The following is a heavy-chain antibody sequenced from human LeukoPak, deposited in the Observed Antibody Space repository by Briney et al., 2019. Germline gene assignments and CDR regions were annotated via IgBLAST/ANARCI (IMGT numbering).Heavy chain of an antibody. CDR3: ARESTDCSSTSCYAEYFDY. Sequence: PGRSLRLSCAASGFTFSSYTMHWVRQAPGKGLEWVAVISYDGSNKYYADSVKGRLTISRDNSKNTLYLQMNSLRAEDTAVYYCARESTDCSSTSCYAEYFDYWGQGTLVTVSS. V-gene: IGHV3-30*04. CDR2: ISYDGSNK. D-gene: IGHD2-2*01. CDR1: GFTFSSYT. J-gene: IGHJ4*02.